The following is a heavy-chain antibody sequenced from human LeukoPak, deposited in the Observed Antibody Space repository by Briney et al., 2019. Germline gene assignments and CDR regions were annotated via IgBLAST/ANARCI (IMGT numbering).Heavy chain of an antibody. Sequence: GGSLSLSCAASGFTFSSYAVSWVRQAPGKGLEWVSAISGSGGSTYYADSVKGRFTISRDNSKNTLYLQMNSLRAEDTAVYYCAKGDYDFWSGYSDGVYSDYWGQGTLVTVSS. CDR3: AKGDYDFWSGYSDGVYSDY. CDR1: GFTFSSYA. V-gene: IGHV3-23*01. D-gene: IGHD3-3*01. J-gene: IGHJ4*02. CDR2: ISGSGGST.